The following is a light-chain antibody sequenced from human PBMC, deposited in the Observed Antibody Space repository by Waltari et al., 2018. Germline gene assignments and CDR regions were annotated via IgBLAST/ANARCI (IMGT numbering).Light chain of an antibody. V-gene: IGKV3-11*01. CDR2: EAY. CDR1: QTMNTD. Sequence: LLTQSPVTLSLSPGDSATLLCRASQTMNTDFGWYQQKPSQAPRRIISEAYKRAAGTPARFSGGGSGTDFTLTISSLESEDFAVYYCQQRYSGPGTFGQGTKVEIK. J-gene: IGKJ1*01. CDR3: QQRYSGPGT.